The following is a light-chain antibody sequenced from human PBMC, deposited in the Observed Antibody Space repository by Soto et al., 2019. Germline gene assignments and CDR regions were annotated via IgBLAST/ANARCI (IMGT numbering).Light chain of an antibody. CDR3: SSYTATNTYV. J-gene: IGLJ1*01. CDR1: SSDVGGYNY. V-gene: IGLV2-14*01. Sequence: QSALTQPASMSGSPGQSITISCTGTSSDVGGYNYVSWHQQHSGKAPKLIIYEVINRPSGVSNRFSGSKSGNTASLTISGLQAEDEADYYCSSYTATNTYVFGTGTKVTVL. CDR2: EVI.